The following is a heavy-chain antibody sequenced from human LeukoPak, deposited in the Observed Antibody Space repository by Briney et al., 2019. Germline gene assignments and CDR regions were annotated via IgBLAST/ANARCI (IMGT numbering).Heavy chain of an antibody. CDR2: INPNSGGT. V-gene: IGHV1-2*02. CDR1: GYTFTCYY. CDR3: ARGRRIAARPDNWFDP. Sequence: ASVKVSCKASGYTFTCYYMHWVRQAPGQGLEWMGWINPNSGGTNYAQKFQGRVTMTRDTSISTAYMELSRLRSDDTAVYYCARGRRIAARPDNWFDPWGQGTLVTVSS. J-gene: IGHJ5*02. D-gene: IGHD6-6*01.